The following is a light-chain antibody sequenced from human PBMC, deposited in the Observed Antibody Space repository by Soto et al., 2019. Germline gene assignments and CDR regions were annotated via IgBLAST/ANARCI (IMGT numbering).Light chain of an antibody. Sequence: QSVLTQPPSASGTPGQRVTISCSGSSSNIGSNFVYWYQHLPGTDTKLLISTNNQQPSGVPDRFSGSKSGTSAYLDISGLRSDEESDYYCASWDGSLSGHVFGNGTKHTVL. J-gene: IGLJ1*01. CDR3: ASWDGSLSGHV. V-gene: IGLV1-47*02. CDR1: SSNIGSNF. CDR2: TNN.